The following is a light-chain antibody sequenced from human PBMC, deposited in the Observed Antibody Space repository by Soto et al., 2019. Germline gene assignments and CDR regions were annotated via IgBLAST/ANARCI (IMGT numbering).Light chain of an antibody. V-gene: IGLV2-8*01. CDR2: EVT. J-gene: IGLJ2*01. CDR1: SSDVGGYDY. Sequence: QSALTQPPSASGSPGQSVTISCTGTSSDVGGYDYVSWYQQHPGKAPKLMIYEVTIRPSGVSDRFSGSKSGNTASLTVSGLQAEDEADYHCQSYDSSLTNAVFGGGTKVTVL. CDR3: QSYDSSLTNAV.